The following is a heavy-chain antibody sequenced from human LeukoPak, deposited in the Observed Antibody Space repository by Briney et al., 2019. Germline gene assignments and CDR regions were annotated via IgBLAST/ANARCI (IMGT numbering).Heavy chain of an antibody. CDR3: ANRAGWRGFEC. D-gene: IGHD3-10*01. Sequence: GGSLRLSCAASGFTFSNDPMSWGRQTPGEGLGWVSTINYSGGSTYYADSVKGRFTISRDNTKNTLYLKKNSLRVDDTAVYYCANRAGWRGFECWGQGTLVTVSS. J-gene: IGHJ4*02. CDR2: INYSGGST. CDR1: GFTFSNDP. V-gene: IGHV3-23*01.